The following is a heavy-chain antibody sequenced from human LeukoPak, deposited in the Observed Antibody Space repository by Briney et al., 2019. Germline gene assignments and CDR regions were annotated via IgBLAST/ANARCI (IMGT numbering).Heavy chain of an antibody. Sequence: PSETLSLTCTVSGGSISSSSYYWGWIRQPPGKGLEWIGSVYYSGSTYYNPSLKSRVTISVDTSKTQLSLKLSSVTAADTAVYYCARDNDILTGTLGLDCWGQGILVTVSS. CDR1: GGSISSSSYY. J-gene: IGHJ4*02. V-gene: IGHV4-39*07. CDR2: VYYSGST. CDR3: ARDNDILTGTLGLDC. D-gene: IGHD3-9*01.